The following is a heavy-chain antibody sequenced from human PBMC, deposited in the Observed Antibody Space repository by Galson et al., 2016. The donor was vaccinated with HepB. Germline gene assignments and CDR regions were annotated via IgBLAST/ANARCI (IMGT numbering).Heavy chain of an antibody. CDR3: ARTGKTYYDSSGFAKNWFDP. D-gene: IGHD3-22*01. V-gene: IGHV1-2*02. CDR2: INPNTGGA. CDR1: GYSFTNYF. J-gene: IGHJ5*02. Sequence: SVKVSCKASGYSFTNYFIHWVRQAPGQGLEWMGWINPNTGGAKYAQKFQGRVTMTRDTSISTVYMELSRLRSDDTAVYYCARTGKTYYDSSGFAKNWFDPWGQGTLVTVSS.